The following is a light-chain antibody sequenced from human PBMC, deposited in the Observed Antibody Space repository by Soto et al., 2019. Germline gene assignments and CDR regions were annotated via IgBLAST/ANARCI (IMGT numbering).Light chain of an antibody. Sequence: SPGTLSLSPGERATLSCRASQSVSSSHLAWYQQKPGQAPRLLIYSASSRATGIPDRFSGSGSGTDFTLTISRLEPEDFAVYYCQRYGGFGQGTKVDIK. J-gene: IGKJ1*01. CDR2: SAS. V-gene: IGKV3-20*01. CDR3: QRYGG. CDR1: QSVSSSH.